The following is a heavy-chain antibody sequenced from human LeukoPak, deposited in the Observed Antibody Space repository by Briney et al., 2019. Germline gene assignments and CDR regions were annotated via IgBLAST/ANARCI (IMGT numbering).Heavy chain of an antibody. Sequence: ASVKVSCKASGHTFTGYFMHWVRQAPGQGLDWMGWINPNTGGTKYAQKFQGRVTMTRDTSIGTAYMELSTVTSDDTAVYFCARVHATGYFSLDLGYWGQGTLVTVSS. CDR2: INPNTGGT. D-gene: IGHD3-9*01. J-gene: IGHJ4*02. V-gene: IGHV1-2*02. CDR1: GHTFTGYF. CDR3: ARVHATGYFSLDLGY.